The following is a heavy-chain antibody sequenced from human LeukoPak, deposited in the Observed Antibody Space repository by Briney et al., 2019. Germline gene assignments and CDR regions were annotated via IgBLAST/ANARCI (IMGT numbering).Heavy chain of an antibody. Sequence: ASVKVSCTASGYTFTDYAISWVRQAPGQGLEWMGWISAYNGDTMYAQNIQGRVTMTTGTSTNTAYMELGSLRSDDTAVYYCARERVRYYDSSGYLAYWGQGTLVTVSS. D-gene: IGHD3-22*01. J-gene: IGHJ4*02. V-gene: IGHV1-18*01. CDR2: ISAYNGDT. CDR1: GYTFTDYA. CDR3: ARERVRYYDSSGYLAY.